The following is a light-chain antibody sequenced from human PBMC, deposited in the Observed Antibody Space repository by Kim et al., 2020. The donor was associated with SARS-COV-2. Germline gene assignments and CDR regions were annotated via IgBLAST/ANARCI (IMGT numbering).Light chain of an antibody. J-gene: IGKJ4*01. CDR1: QGISSY. V-gene: IGKV1-9*01. Sequence: AVGDRVTITCRASQGISSYLAWYQQKPGKAPKLLIYAASTLQSGVPSRFSGSGSGTEFALTISSLQPEDFAAYYCQQLNSYPRLTFGGGTKVDIK. CDR2: AAS. CDR3: QQLNSYPRLT.